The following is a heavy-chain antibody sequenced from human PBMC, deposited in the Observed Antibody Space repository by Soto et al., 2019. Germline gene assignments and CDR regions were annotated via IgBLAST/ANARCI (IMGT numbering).Heavy chain of an antibody. CDR3: ARGSDYVYFFDN. Sequence: QVQLQASGPGLVKPSQTLSLTCTVSGGSVSSGGYYLSWIRQPPGKGLEWIGYISYSGNTFYNPSLKSRVTISIDTSKNQFSLKLRSVTAAYTALFYCARGSDYVYFFDNWGQGTMVTVSS. V-gene: IGHV4-31*03. CDR1: GGSVSSGGYY. D-gene: IGHD1-26*01. J-gene: IGHJ4*02. CDR2: ISYSGNT.